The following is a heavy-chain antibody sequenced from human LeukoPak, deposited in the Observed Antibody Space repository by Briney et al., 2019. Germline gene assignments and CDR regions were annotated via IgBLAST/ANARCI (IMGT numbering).Heavy chain of an antibody. J-gene: IGHJ3*02. Sequence: SETLSLTCTVSGGSISSYYWSWIRQPPGKGLEWIGYIYTSGSTNYNPSLKSRVTISVDTSKNQFSLKLSSVTAADTAVYYCARHSTPYVAFDIWSQGTMVTVSS. D-gene: IGHD3-16*01. CDR2: IYTSGST. CDR3: ARHSTPYVAFDI. CDR1: GGSISSYY. V-gene: IGHV4-4*09.